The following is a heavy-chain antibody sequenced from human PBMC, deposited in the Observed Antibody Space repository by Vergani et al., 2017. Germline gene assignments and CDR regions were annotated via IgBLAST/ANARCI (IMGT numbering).Heavy chain of an antibody. J-gene: IGHJ4*02. CDR2: IKQDGSEK. CDR1: GFTFSSYW. V-gene: IGHV3-7*03. Sequence: EVQLVESGGGLVQPGGSLRLSCAASGFTFSSYWMSWVRQAPGKGLEWVANIKQDGSEKYYVDSVKGRFTLSRDNAKNSLYLQMNSLRADDTAVYYCARVPQAYYFDYWGQGTLVTVSS. CDR3: ARVPQAYYFDY. D-gene: IGHD3-16*01.